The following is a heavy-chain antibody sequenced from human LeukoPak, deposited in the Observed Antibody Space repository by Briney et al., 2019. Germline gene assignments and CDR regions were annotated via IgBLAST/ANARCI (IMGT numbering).Heavy chain of an antibody. V-gene: IGHV3-21*01. CDR1: GFTFSSYS. J-gene: IGHJ4*02. CDR2: ISGSSSYM. CDR3: ARAPPSWGALFDY. D-gene: IGHD1-26*01. Sequence: GSLRLSCVVSGFTFSSYSMNWVRQAPGKGLESVSSISGSSSYMFYADSVKGRFTISRDNAKNSLYLQMNSLRAEDTAVYFCARAPPSWGALFDYWGRGNLVTVSS.